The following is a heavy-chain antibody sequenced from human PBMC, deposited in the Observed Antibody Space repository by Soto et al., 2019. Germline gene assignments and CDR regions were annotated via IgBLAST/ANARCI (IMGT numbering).Heavy chain of an antibody. CDR2: ISSSGSTI. D-gene: IGHD2-2*02. CDR1: GFTFSDYY. Sequence: QVQLVESGGGLVKPGGSLRLSCAASGFTFSDYYMSLIRQAPGKGLEWVSYISSSGSTIYYADSVKGRFTISRDNAKNSLYLQMNSLRAEDTAVYYCARATGGYCSSTSCYRDDAFDIWGQGTMVTVSS. J-gene: IGHJ3*02. V-gene: IGHV3-11*01. CDR3: ARATGGYCSSTSCYRDDAFDI.